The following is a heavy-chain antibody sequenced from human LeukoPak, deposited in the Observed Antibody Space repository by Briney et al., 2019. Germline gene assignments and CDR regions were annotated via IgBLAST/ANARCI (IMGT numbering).Heavy chain of an antibody. V-gene: IGHV4-59*01. CDR3: AKSYYDILTGQRTDAFDI. Sequence: SETLSLTCTVSGGSISSYYWSWIRQPPGTGLEWIGYIYYSGSTNYNPSLKSRATIPVDTSKNQFSLKLSSVTAADTAVYYCAKSYYDILTGQRTDAFDIWGQGTMVTVSS. CDR2: IYYSGST. J-gene: IGHJ3*02. CDR1: GGSISSYY. D-gene: IGHD3-9*01.